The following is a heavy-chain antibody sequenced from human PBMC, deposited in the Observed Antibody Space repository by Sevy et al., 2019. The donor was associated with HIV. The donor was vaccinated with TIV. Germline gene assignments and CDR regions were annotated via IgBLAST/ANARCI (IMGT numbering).Heavy chain of an antibody. V-gene: IGHV4-31*03. CDR2: IYYSGST. D-gene: IGHD3-22*01. CDR1: GGSISSGGYY. J-gene: IGHJ3*02. CDR3: ARDLSQSDYYDSSVQGRGAFDI. Sequence: SETLSLTCTVSGGSISSGGYYWSWIRQHPGKGLEWIGYIYYSGSTYYNPSLKSRVTISVDTSKNQFSLKLSSVTAADTAVYYCARDLSQSDYYDSSVQGRGAFDIWGQGTMVTVSS.